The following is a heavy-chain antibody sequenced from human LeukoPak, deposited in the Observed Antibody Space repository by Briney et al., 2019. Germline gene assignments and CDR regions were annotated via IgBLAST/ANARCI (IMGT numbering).Heavy chain of an antibody. CDR3: ARTERGRSLNCSGGSCSLSVHYYYMDV. CDR1: GGSLTNYY. J-gene: IGHJ6*03. D-gene: IGHD2-15*01. V-gene: IGHV4-59*01. Sequence: PSETLSLTCTVSGGSLTNYYWSWIRQPPGKGLEWVGYIYYSGNTNYNPSLKSRVTISVDTSKNQFSLKLSSLTAADTAVYYCARTERGRSLNCSGGSCSLSVHYYYMDVWGKGNTVTISS. CDR2: IYYSGNT.